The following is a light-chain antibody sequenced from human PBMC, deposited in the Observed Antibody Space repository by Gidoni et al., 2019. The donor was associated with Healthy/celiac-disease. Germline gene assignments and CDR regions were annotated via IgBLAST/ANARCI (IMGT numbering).Light chain of an antibody. J-gene: IGLJ2*01. CDR3: RSYTSSSTRV. CDR2: DVS. Sequence: QSALTQPASVSGSPGQSITISCTGTSSDVGGYNSVSWYQQHPGKAPKLRIYDVSNRPSGVSNRFSGSKSGNTASLTISGLQAEDEADYYCRSYTSSSTRVFGGGTKLTVL. CDR1: SSDVGGYNS. V-gene: IGLV2-14*01.